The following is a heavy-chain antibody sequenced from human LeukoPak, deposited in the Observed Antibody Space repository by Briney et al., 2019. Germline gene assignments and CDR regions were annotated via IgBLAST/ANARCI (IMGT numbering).Heavy chain of an antibody. Sequence: GSLRLPCSAFGFPFSRYALSWVRQAPGKGLEWVPAISGSGGSTYYADSVKGRFTISRDNTKNTLYLQMNSLRAEDTAVYYCAKGGLDVVVPAATDPYGMDVWGQGTTVTVSS. D-gene: IGHD2-2*01. CDR1: GFPFSRYA. V-gene: IGHV3-23*01. CDR2: ISGSGGST. J-gene: IGHJ6*02. CDR3: AKGGLDVVVPAATDPYGMDV.